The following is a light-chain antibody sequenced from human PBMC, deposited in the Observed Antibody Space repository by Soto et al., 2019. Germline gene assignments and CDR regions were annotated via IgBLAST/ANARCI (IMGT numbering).Light chain of an antibody. CDR3: CSDAGSYV. Sequence: QSALTQPRSVSGSPGQSVTISCTGISSDVGYYNYVSWYQQHPGKAPKLIIYDVSKRPSGVPDRFSGSKSGNTASLTISGLQAEDEADYFCCSDAGSYVFGTGTKVTVL. V-gene: IGLV2-11*01. J-gene: IGLJ1*01. CDR1: SSDVGYYNY. CDR2: DVS.